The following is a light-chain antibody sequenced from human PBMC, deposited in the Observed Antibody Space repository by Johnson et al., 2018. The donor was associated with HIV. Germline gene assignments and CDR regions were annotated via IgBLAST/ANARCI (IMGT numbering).Light chain of an antibody. CDR3: GTWDSSLRVGF. CDR1: SSNIGNNY. J-gene: IGLJ1*01. V-gene: IGLV1-51*01. Sequence: QSVLTQPPSVSAAPGQKVTISCSGSSSNIGNNYVSWYQQVPGTAPKLLIYDNNRRPSGIPDRFSGSKSGTSATLGINGLQTGDEADYYCGTWDSSLRVGFFGTGTKVTVL. CDR2: DNN.